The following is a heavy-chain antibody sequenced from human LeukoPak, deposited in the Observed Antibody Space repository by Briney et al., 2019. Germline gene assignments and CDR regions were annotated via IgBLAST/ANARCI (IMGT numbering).Heavy chain of an antibody. CDR2: ISHDVKTT. Sequence: GGSLRLSCVASGFSFSDSVIHWVRQAPGKGLEWVAVISHDVKTTYYADSAKGRFTISRNNSRNTLYLQMNSLRAEDTAVYYCAKGRTVTSRDNFDYRGQGTLVTVSS. CDR1: GFSFSDSV. D-gene: IGHD1/OR15-1a*01. J-gene: IGHJ4*02. V-gene: IGHV3-30*04. CDR3: AKGRTVTSRDNFDY.